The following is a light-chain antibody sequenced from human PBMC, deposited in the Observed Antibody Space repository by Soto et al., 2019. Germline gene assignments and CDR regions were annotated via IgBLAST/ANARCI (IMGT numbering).Light chain of an antibody. V-gene: IGKV1-39*01. CDR1: QSISRN. J-gene: IGKJ3*01. CDR2: AAS. Sequence: DIQMTQSPSSLSASVGDKITITCRASQSISRNLNWYQQKPGKPPTLLIYAASNLQSGVPSRFSGSGFGTDFTLTISSLQPEDFATYHCQHSYTSPFTFGPGTKVDIK. CDR3: QHSYTSPFT.